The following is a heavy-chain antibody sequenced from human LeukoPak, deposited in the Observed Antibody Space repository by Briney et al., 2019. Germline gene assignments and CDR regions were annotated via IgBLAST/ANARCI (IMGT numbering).Heavy chain of an antibody. Sequence: QPGGSLRPSCAASGFTFSGFWMTWVRQAPGKGLEWVANINQDGSGKYFVDSVKGRFTISRDNAKNSLYLQMNSLRAEDTAVYYCAKGSDYMDVWGKGTTVTVSS. D-gene: IGHD2-15*01. J-gene: IGHJ6*03. V-gene: IGHV3-7*01. CDR2: INQDGSGK. CDR1: GFTFSGFW. CDR3: AKGSDYMDV.